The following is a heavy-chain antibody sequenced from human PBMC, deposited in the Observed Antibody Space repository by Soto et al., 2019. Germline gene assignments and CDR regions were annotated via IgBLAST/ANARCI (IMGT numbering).Heavy chain of an antibody. J-gene: IGHJ3*02. D-gene: IGHD1-26*01. CDR3: ALVGSTDAFDI. V-gene: IGHV1-18*01. CDR2: ISPYSGDT. CDR1: GYTLPNYG. Sequence: QVQLVQSGGEVKKPGASVKISCKASGYTLPNYGITWVRQAPGQGLEWMGWISPYSGDTNYVQKLQGRVTMTTDTSTSTAYMELRSLRSDDTAVYYCALVGSTDAFDIWGQGTMVTVSS.